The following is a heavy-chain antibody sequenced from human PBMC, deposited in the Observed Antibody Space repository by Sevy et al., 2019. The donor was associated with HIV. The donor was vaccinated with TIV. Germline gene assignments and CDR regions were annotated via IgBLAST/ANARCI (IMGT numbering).Heavy chain of an antibody. CDR1: GYTFTGYY. CDR3: AREYSSSSCVDY. D-gene: IGHD6-6*01. CDR2: NNPNSGGT. V-gene: IGHV1-2*02. Sequence: ASVKVSCKASGYTFTGYYMHWVRQAPGQGLEWMGWNNPNSGGTNYAQKFQGRVTMTRDTSISTAYMELSRLRSDDTAMYYCAREYSSSSCVDYWGQGTLVTVSS. J-gene: IGHJ4*02.